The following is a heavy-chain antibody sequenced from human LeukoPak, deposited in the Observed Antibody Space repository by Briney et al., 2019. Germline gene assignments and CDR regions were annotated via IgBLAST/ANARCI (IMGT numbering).Heavy chain of an antibody. J-gene: IGHJ4*02. D-gene: IGHD3-22*01. CDR2: ISGRGVSP. Sequence: GGSLRLSCAASGFNFSNYGMSWVRQAPGKGLEWVSSISGRGVSPYYADSMKGRFTISRGISKNTLFLQVNSLRAEDTAVYYCASHGDSYYVFSYRGQGTLLTVSS. CDR1: GFNFSNYG. V-gene: IGHV3-23*01. CDR3: ASHGDSYYVFSY.